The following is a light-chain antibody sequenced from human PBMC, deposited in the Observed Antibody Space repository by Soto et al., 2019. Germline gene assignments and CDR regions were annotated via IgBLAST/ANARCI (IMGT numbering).Light chain of an antibody. CDR2: DAS. Sequence: DIQMTQSPSTLSASVGDRVTITFRASQSISSWLAWYQQKPGKAPKLLIYDASSLESGVPSRVSGSGSGTEFTLTIDSLQPDDFATYYCQEYKSYSWTFGQGTKV. CDR3: QEYKSYSWT. CDR1: QSISSW. V-gene: IGKV1-5*01. J-gene: IGKJ1*01.